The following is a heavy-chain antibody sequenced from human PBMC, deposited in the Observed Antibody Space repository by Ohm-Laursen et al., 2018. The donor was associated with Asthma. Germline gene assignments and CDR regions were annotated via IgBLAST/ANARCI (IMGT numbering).Heavy chain of an antibody. CDR2: ISTASTFI. CDR1: GYTFSRYS. Sequence: SLRLSCAASGYTFSRYSVHWGRQFPGKGLEWVASISTASTFIYYADSVRGRFTTSRDNARNSVYLQMNSLRAEDTALYYCARIGPEWELPGREYSLHHWGEGTLVTVSS. D-gene: IGHD1-26*01. CDR3: ARIGPEWELPGREYSLHH. V-gene: IGHV3-21*01. J-gene: IGHJ1*01.